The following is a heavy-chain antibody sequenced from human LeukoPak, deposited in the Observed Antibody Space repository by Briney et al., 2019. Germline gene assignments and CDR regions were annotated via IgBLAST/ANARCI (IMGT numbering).Heavy chain of an antibody. V-gene: IGHV3-21*01. CDR3: ASPYYYDSSGYRPFTVDY. CDR1: GFTFSSYS. D-gene: IGHD3-22*01. J-gene: IGHJ4*02. Sequence: PGGSLRLSCAASGFTFSSYSMNWVRQAPGKGLEWVSSISSSSSYIYYADSVKGRFTISRDNAKNSLYLQMNSLRAEDTAVYYCASPYYYDSSGYRPFTVDYWGQGTLVTVSS. CDR2: ISSSSSYI.